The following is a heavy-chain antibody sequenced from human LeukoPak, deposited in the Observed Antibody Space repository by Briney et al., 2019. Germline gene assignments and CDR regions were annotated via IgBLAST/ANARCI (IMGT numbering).Heavy chain of an antibody. V-gene: IGHV3-23*01. Sequence: PGGSLRLSCAASGFTFSSYAMSWVRQAPGKGLEWVSAISGSGGSTYYADSVKGRFTISRDNSKNTLYLQMNSLRAEDTAVYYGAKVEIVATIFDYWGQGTLVTVSS. CDR1: GFTFSSYA. CDR3: AKVEIVATIFDY. J-gene: IGHJ4*02. D-gene: IGHD5-12*01. CDR2: ISGSGGST.